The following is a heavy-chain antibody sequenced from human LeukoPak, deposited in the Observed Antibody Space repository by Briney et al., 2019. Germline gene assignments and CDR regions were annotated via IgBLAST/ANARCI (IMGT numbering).Heavy chain of an antibody. CDR3: ARDRWELLTPFDP. CDR1: GFTFSDYY. CDR2: ISSSGSTI. J-gene: IGHJ5*02. D-gene: IGHD1-26*01. V-gene: IGHV3-11*01. Sequence: GGSLRLSCAASGFTFSDYYMSGIRQAPGKGLEWVSYISSSGSTIYYADSVKGRFTISRDNAKNSLYLQMNSLRAEDTAVYYCARDRWELLTPFDPWGQGTLVTVSS.